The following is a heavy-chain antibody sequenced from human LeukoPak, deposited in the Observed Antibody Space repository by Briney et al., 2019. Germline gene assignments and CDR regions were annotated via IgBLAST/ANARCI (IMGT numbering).Heavy chain of an antibody. CDR3: ATDRERDPSVYYLV. D-gene: IGHD3-22*01. Sequence: AGGSLRLSCAASGFTFSDYAMSWVRQAPGQGLEWVSTISDDGSGTYYADSVKGRFTISRGNSKNTLFLQINGLRAEDSAVYYCATDRERDPSVYYLVGGQGTLITVPS. V-gene: IGHV3-23*01. CDR1: GFTFSDYA. CDR2: ISDDGSGT. J-gene: IGHJ4*02.